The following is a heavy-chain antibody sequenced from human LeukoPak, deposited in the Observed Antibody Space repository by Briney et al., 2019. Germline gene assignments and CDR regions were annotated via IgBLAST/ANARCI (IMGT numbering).Heavy chain of an antibody. V-gene: IGHV3-33*08. Sequence: GGSLRLSCSASGFTFSSNWMHWVRQAPGKGLEWVAVIWHDGSIEYYDASVKGRFTISRDISKNTLFLQMISLRAEDTAVYYCARDKYYSDGSGSYGMDVWGQGATVTVSS. CDR1: GFTFSSNW. CDR2: IWHDGSIE. CDR3: ARDKYYSDGSGSYGMDV. D-gene: IGHD3-16*01. J-gene: IGHJ6*02.